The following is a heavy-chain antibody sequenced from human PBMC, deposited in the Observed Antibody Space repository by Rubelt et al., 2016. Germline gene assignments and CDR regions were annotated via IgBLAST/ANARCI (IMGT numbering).Heavy chain of an antibody. J-gene: IGHJ4*02. CDR1: GFTFSSYA. D-gene: IGHD6-6*01. CDR3: ARPLYGSSWGL. CDR2: LSGRGGST. Sequence: EVQLVESGGGLVQPGGSLRLSCAASGFTFSSYAFTWVRQAPGKGLEWVSGLSGRGGSTYYADSVKGRFTGSRDPSKNTMHLQMNKLRADDTAVYYCARPLYGSSWGLWGQGTLVTVST. V-gene: IGHV3-23*04.